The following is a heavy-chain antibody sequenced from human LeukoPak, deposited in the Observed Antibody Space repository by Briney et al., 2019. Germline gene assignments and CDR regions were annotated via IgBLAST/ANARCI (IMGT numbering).Heavy chain of an antibody. CDR3: TRDTFGARDS. D-gene: IGHD3-10*01. Sequence: GGSLRLSCAASGYTFSSYWMHWVRQGPGKGLVWVSRINEDGSSTSYAESVRGRLTISRDNAKNTLYLQMNSLRAEDTAVYYSTRDTFGARDSWGQGTLVTVSS. CDR2: INEDGSST. CDR1: GYTFSSYW. J-gene: IGHJ4*02. V-gene: IGHV3-74*01.